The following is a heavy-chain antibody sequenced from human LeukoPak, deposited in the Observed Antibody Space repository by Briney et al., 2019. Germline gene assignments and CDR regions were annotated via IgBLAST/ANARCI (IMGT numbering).Heavy chain of an antibody. CDR1: GGTISSYY. V-gene: IGHV4-59*01. D-gene: IGHD3-22*01. J-gene: IGHJ5*02. Sequence: SETLSLTCAVSGGTISSYYWSWIRQPPGKGLEWIGYIYYSGSTNYNPSLKSRVSISVDTSKNQFSLKLSSVTAADTAVYYCARITMIGNWFDPWGQGTLVTVSS. CDR3: ARITMIGNWFDP. CDR2: IYYSGST.